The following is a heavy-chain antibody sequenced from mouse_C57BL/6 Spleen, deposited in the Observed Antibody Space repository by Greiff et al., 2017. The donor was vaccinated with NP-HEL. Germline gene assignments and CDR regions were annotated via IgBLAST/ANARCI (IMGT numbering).Heavy chain of an antibody. Sequence: VQLKESGPGLVKPSQSLSLTCSVTGYSITSGYYWNWIRQFPGNKLEWMGYISYDGSNNYNPSLNNRISITRDTSKNQFFLKLNSVTTEDTATYYCARALGDAWFAYWGQGTLVTVSA. D-gene: IGHD3-1*01. CDR3: ARALGDAWFAY. J-gene: IGHJ3*01. CDR2: ISYDGSN. CDR1: GYSITSGYY. V-gene: IGHV3-6*01.